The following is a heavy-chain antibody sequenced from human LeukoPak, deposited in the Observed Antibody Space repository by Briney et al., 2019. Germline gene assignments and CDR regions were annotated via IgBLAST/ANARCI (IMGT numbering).Heavy chain of an antibody. Sequence: SETLSLTCTVSGGSISSSYYYWGWIRQPPGKGLEWIGSIYYSGSTYYNPSLKSRVTISVDTSKNQFSLKLSSVTAADTAVYYCARHRITIFGVALTQIDYWGQGTLVTVSS. CDR1: GGSISSSYYY. CDR3: ARHRITIFGVALTQIDY. J-gene: IGHJ4*02. D-gene: IGHD3-3*01. CDR2: IYYSGST. V-gene: IGHV4-39*01.